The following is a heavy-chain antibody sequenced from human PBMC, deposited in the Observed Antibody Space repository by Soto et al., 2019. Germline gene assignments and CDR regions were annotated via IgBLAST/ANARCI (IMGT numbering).Heavy chain of an antibody. CDR2: ISSSSSTI. CDR3: ARVYLDDFWSGYYNYYYYYMDV. CDR1: GFTFSSYS. V-gene: IGHV3-48*01. J-gene: IGHJ6*03. Sequence: WGSLRLSCAASGFTFSSYSMNWVRQAPGKGLEWVSYISSSSSTIYYADSVKGRFTISRDNAKNSLYLQMNSLRAEDTAVYYCARVYLDDFWSGYYNYYYYYMDVWGKGTTVTVSS. D-gene: IGHD3-3*01.